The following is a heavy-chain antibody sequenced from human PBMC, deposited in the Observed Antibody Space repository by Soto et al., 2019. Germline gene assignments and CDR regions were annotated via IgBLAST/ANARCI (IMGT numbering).Heavy chain of an antibody. J-gene: IGHJ4*02. D-gene: IGHD3-10*01. V-gene: IGHV3-74*01. CDR3: AIMVRGVYYQLFDS. CDR2: INSDGSST. CDR1: GFTFSSYW. Sequence: EVQLVESGGGLVQPGGSLRLSCAASGFTFSSYWMHWVRQAAGKGLVWVSRINSDGSSTSYADSVKGRFTISRDNAKNTLYLQMNSLRAEDTAVYYCAIMVRGVYYQLFDSWGQGTLVTVSS.